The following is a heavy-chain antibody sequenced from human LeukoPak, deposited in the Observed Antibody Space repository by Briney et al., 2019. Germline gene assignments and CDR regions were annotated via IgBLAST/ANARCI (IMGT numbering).Heavy chain of an antibody. J-gene: IGHJ4*02. V-gene: IGHV1-69*05. CDR1: GGTFSSYA. CDR2: IIPILGTA. Sequence: SVKVSFKSSGGTFSSYAISWVRQAPGQGLEWMGGIIPILGTANYAQKFQGRVTITTDEAKSTAYMELSSLRSEDTAMDYCARVRFGDYGPLDYWGQGTLVTVSS. D-gene: IGHD4-17*01. CDR3: ARVRFGDYGPLDY.